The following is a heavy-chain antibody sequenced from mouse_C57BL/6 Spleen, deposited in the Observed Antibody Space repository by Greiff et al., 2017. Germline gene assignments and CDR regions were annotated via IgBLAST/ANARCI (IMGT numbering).Heavy chain of an antibody. CDR1: GFTFSDFY. V-gene: IGHV7-1*01. CDR3: ARDAGRTGAMDY. J-gene: IGHJ4*01. Sequence: EVMLVESGGGLVQSGRSLRLSCATSGFTFSDFYMEWVRQAPGKGLEWIAASRNKANDYTTEYSASVKGRFIVSRDTSQSILYLQMNALRAEDTAIYYCARDAGRTGAMDYWGQGTSVTVSS. D-gene: IGHD6-1*01. CDR2: SRNKANDYTT.